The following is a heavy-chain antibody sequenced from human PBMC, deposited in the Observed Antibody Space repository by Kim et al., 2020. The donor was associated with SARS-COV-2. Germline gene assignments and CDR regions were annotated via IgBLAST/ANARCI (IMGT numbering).Heavy chain of an antibody. CDR2: IYSGGSST. CDR1: GFTFSSYA. V-gene: IGHV3-23*03. Sequence: GGSLRLSCAASGFTFSSYAMSWVRQAPGKGLEWVSVIYSGGSSTYYADSVKGRFTISRDNSKNTLYLQMNSLRAEDTAVYYCAKDGLLAVAGIGPYGMDVWGQGTTVTVSS. J-gene: IGHJ6*02. CDR3: AKDGLLAVAGIGPYGMDV. D-gene: IGHD6-19*01.